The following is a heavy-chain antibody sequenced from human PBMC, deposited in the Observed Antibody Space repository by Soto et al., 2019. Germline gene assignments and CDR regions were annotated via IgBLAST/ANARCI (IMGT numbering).Heavy chain of an antibody. V-gene: IGHV1-69*10. CDR3: ARDLSAGSSSWYWFDP. Sequence: ASVKVSCKASGGTFSSYAISWVRQAPGQGLEWMGGIIPIFGIANYAQKFQGRVTITADKSTSTAYMELSSLRSEDTAVYYCARDLSAGSSSWYWFDPWGQGTLVTVSS. D-gene: IGHD6-13*01. J-gene: IGHJ5*02. CDR2: IIPIFGIA. CDR1: GGTFSSYA.